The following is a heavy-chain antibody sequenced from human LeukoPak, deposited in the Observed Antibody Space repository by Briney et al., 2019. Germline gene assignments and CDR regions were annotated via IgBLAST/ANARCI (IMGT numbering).Heavy chain of an antibody. J-gene: IGHJ4*02. CDR3: ARGISRAKTDY. V-gene: IGHV4-59*01. Sequence: SETLSLTCTVSGASISGYYWSWIRQPPGKGLEWIGYMHSTGSTNQNPSLKSRVTMSVDASKNQFSLKLTSVTAADTAVYFCARGISRAKTDYWGQGTLITVSS. CDR2: MHSTGST. CDR1: GASISGYY.